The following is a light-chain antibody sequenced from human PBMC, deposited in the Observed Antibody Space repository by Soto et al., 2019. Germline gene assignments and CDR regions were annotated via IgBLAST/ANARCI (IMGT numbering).Light chain of an antibody. V-gene: IGKV1-33*01. J-gene: IGKJ1*01. CDR1: QDIGTY. CDR3: QQYNNWPQT. Sequence: DIQMTQSPSSLSASIGDSVIITCLASQDIGTYLNWYQHKPGKAPKHLIYGASTRATDIPARFSGSGSGTEFTLTISSLQSEDFAEYHCQQYNNWPQTFGQGTKVDI. CDR2: GAS.